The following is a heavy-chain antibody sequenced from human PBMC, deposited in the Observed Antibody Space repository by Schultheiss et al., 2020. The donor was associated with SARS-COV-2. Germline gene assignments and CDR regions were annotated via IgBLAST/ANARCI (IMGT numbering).Heavy chain of an antibody. CDR2: IYYSGST. V-gene: IGHV4-31*03. J-gene: IGHJ4*02. D-gene: IGHD1-26*01. CDR3: ARGEWELLGFDY. Sequence: SGPTLVKPTQTLTLTCTFSGFSLSTSGMCVSWIRQPPGKGLEWIGYIYYSGSTYYNPSLKSRVTISVDTSKNQFSLKLSSVTAADTAVYYCARGEWELLGFDYWGQGTLVTVSS. CDR1: GFSLSTSGMC.